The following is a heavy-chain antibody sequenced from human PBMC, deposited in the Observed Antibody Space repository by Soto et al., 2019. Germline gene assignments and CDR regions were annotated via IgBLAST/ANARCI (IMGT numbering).Heavy chain of an antibody. CDR3: ARVVSGSRDGYKP. V-gene: IGHV4-34*01. CDR2: INHSGST. D-gene: IGHD5-12*01. CDR1: GGSFSGYY. J-gene: IGHJ5*02. Sequence: TSDTLSLTCAFYGGSFSGYYWIWIRHPPGKGLDWIGEINHSGSTNYNPSLKIRVTISVDTSKNQFSLKLSSVTAAYTAVYYCARVVSGSRDGYKPWGQGTLVTVSS.